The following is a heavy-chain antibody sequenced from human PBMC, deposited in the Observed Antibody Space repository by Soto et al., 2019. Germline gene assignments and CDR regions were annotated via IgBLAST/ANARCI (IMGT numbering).Heavy chain of an antibody. V-gene: IGHV3-64*01. CDR2: ISSNGGST. D-gene: IGHD3-3*01. CDR3: ARDLYYYFGRYYYYYMDV. CDR1: GFTFSSYA. J-gene: IGHJ6*03. Sequence: EVQLVESGGGLVQPGGSLRLSCAASGFTFSSYAMHWVRQAPGKGLEYVSAISSNGGSTYYANSVKGRFTISRDNSKKTLYLQMGSLRAEDMAVYYCARDLYYYFGRYYYYYMDVWGKGTTVTVSS.